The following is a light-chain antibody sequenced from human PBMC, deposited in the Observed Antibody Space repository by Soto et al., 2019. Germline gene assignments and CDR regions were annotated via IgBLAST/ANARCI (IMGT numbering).Light chain of an antibody. CDR1: QXLLHSNGYNY. J-gene: IGKJ1*01. CDR3: MQALQTPPWT. CDR2: LGS. V-gene: IGKV2-28*01. Sequence: DIVMTQSPLSLPVTPGEPASISCRSMQXLLHSNGYNYLDWYLQKPGQSPQLLIYLGSNRASGVPDRFSGSGSGTDFTLKISRVEAEDVGVYYCMQALQTPPWTFGQGTKVDIK.